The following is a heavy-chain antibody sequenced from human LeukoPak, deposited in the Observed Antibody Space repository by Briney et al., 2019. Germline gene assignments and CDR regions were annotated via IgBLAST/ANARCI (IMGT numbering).Heavy chain of an antibody. CDR1: GYTFTSYA. V-gene: IGHV1-3*01. CDR3: ARDRSLLAYSYYGMDV. D-gene: IGHD1-26*01. J-gene: IGHJ6*02. CDR2: INAGNGNT. Sequence: GASVKVSCKASGYTFTSYAMHWVRQAPGQRLEWMGWINAGNGNTKYSQKFQGRVTITRDTSASTAYMELSSLRSEDTAVYYCARDRSLLAYSYYGMDVWGQGTTVTVSS.